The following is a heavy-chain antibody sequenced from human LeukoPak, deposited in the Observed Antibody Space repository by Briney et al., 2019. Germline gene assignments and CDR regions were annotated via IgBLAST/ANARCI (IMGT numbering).Heavy chain of an antibody. V-gene: IGHV3-74*01. CDR1: GLTFSSHW. Sequence: GGSLRLSCAASGLTFSSHWMHWVRQAPGKGLVWVSRITNDGSSTTYADSVKGRFTISRDNAKNMLYLQVNSLRAEDTAVYYCARGNYGSGSYLRNGNYYYYGMDVWGQGTTVTVSS. CDR3: ARGNYGSGSYLRNGNYYYYGMDV. J-gene: IGHJ6*02. D-gene: IGHD3-10*01. CDR2: ITNDGSST.